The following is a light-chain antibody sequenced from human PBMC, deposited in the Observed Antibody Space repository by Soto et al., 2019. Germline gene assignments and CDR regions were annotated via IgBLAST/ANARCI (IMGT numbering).Light chain of an antibody. Sequence: EIMITHSPSTLSVSPGESATLSCRATQSVSSNLAWHQQKPGQSPRILMYDASTRATGISDRFSGSGSGTEFTLTISSLQSEDFAVYYCQQYHNWPIPFGQGTRLEV. CDR1: QSVSSN. CDR2: DAS. CDR3: QQYHNWPIP. V-gene: IGKV3-15*01. J-gene: IGKJ5*01.